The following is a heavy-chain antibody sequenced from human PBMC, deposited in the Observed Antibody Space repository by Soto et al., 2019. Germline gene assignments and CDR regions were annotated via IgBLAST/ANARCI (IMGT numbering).Heavy chain of an antibody. Sequence: LSRTRTVSGGSIGSYYWSWIRQPPGKGLEWVGDIYYSGSTNYNPSLKSRVTISVDTSKNQFSLKLSSVTAADTAVYYCARGSGYSGYDGGQRVRGYCFDYWGQGTLVTVSS. D-gene: IGHD5-12*01. CDR1: GGSIGSYY. CDR3: ARGSGYSGYDGGQRVRGYCFDY. CDR2: IYYSGST. V-gene: IGHV4-59*01. J-gene: IGHJ4*02.